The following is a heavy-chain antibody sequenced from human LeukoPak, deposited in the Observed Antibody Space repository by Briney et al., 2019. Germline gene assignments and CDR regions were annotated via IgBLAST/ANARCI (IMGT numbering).Heavy chain of an antibody. CDR3: STDPAYSGSDGNGLT. J-gene: IGHJ5*02. CDR1: GLTFSNAW. Sequence: GGSLRLSCAASGLTFSNAWMSWVRQAPGEGLEWVGRIKSKIDGGATDYAAPVKGRFTISRDDSKNTLYLQMNSLKTEDTAVYYCSTDPAYSGSDGNGLTWGQGTLVTVSS. CDR2: IKSKIDGGAT. V-gene: IGHV3-15*01. D-gene: IGHD1-26*01.